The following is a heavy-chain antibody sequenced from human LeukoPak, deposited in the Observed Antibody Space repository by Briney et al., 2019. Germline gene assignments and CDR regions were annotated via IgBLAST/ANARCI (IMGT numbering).Heavy chain of an antibody. CDR3: ARYYDSSGYYPNPYYYYYMDV. Sequence: GSLRLSCAASGFTFSSYGMSWIRQPPGKGLEWIGYIYYSGSTNYNPSLKSRVTISVDTSKNQFSLKLSSVTAADTAVYYCARYYDSSGYYPNPYYYYYMDVWGKGTTVTISS. D-gene: IGHD3-22*01. V-gene: IGHV4-59*01. CDR2: IYYSGST. CDR1: GFTFSSYG. J-gene: IGHJ6*03.